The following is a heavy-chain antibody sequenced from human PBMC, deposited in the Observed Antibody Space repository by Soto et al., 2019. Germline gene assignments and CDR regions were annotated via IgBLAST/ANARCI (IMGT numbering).Heavy chain of an antibody. D-gene: IGHD6-19*01. CDR2: IYTSGST. CDR3: ARDRCDSSGWYCGGASTKYNWFDP. CDR1: GGSISSYY. Sequence: SSETLSLTCTVSGGSISSYYWSWIRQPAGKGLEWIGRIYTSGSTNYNPSLKSRVTMSVDTSKNQFSLKLSSVTAADTAVYYCARDRCDSSGWYCGGASTKYNWFDPWGQGTLVTVSS. J-gene: IGHJ5*02. V-gene: IGHV4-4*07.